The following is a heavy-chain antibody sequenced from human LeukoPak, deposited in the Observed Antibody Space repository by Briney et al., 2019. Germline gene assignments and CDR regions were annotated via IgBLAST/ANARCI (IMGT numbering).Heavy chain of an antibody. Sequence: ASVKVSCKASGYTFTSYGISWVRQAPGQGLEWMGWISAYNGNTNYAQKLQGRVTMTTDTSTSTAYMELRSLRSDDTAVYYCARDVSGANWNYVGVSFDYWGQGTLVTVSS. J-gene: IGHJ4*02. V-gene: IGHV1-18*01. CDR2: ISAYNGNT. CDR1: GYTFTSYG. CDR3: ARDVSGANWNYVGVSFDY. D-gene: IGHD1-7*01.